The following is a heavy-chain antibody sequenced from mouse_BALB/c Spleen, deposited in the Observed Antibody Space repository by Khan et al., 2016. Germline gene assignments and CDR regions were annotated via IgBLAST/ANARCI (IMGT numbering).Heavy chain of an antibody. J-gene: IGHJ4*01. D-gene: IGHD1-1*01. CDR2: INTYTGEP. CDR3: ARYYCGYAMDY. CDR1: GYTFTNYG. Sequence: QIQLVQSGPELKKPGETVKISCKASGYTFTNYGMNWVKQAPGKGLKWMGWINTYTGEPTYADDFKGRFAFSLETSASTAYLQINNLKNEDMATYFCARYYCGYAMDYWGQGTSVTVSS. V-gene: IGHV9-1*02.